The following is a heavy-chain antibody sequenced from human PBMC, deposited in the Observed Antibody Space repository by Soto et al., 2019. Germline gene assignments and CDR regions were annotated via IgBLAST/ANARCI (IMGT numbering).Heavy chain of an antibody. D-gene: IGHD3-16*01. V-gene: IGHV1-18*01. J-gene: IGHJ6*02. Sequence: GASVKVSCKASGYKFNNFGINWVRQAPGQGLEWMGWISVYTGNTDSEQRLQDRLTLTTDTSTSTAYMDLRSLRSDDTAVYYCARDETGGGRYGMDVWGQGTTVTVSS. CDR3: ARDETGGGRYGMDV. CDR1: GYKFNNFG. CDR2: ISVYTGNT.